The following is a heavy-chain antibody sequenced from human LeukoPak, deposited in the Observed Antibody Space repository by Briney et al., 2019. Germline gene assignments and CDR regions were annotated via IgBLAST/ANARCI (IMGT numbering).Heavy chain of an antibody. CDR1: GFTFSSYS. CDR2: ISSSSSYI. Sequence: PGGSLRLSCAASGFTFSSYSMNWVRQAPGKGLEWVSSISSSSSYIYYADSVKGRFTISRDNAKNSLYLQMNSLRAEDTAVYYCARGGSSWPIPFDYWGQGTLVTVSS. D-gene: IGHD6-13*01. V-gene: IGHV3-21*01. CDR3: ARGGSSWPIPFDY. J-gene: IGHJ4*02.